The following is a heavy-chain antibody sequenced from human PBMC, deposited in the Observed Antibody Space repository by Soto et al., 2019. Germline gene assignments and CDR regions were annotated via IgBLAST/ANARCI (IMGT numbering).Heavy chain of an antibody. CDR2: IYHSGRT. CDR3: ARGWGYSGYDNDY. J-gene: IGHJ4*02. CDR1: GGSISSSNW. Sequence: PSETLSLTCAVSGGSISSSNWWSWVRQPPGKGLEWIGEIYHSGRTNYNPSLKSRVTISVDKSKNQFSLKLSSVTAADTAVYYCARGWGYSGYDNDYWGQGTLVTVSS. V-gene: IGHV4-4*02. D-gene: IGHD5-12*01.